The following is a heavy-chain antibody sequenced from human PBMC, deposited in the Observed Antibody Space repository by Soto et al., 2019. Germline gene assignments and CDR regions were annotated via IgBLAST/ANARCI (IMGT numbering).Heavy chain of an antibody. J-gene: IGHJ4*02. D-gene: IGHD1-26*01. CDR1: GFTFSSDG. CDR2: ISYDGSNT. V-gene: IGHV3-30*18. Sequence: QVQLVESGGGVVQPGRSLRLSCVASGFTFSSDGMQWVRQAPGKGLEWVAIISYDGSNTYYADSVKGRFTIYRDNSKNTLYLQMNSLRAEDTSVYYCAKEGGLSGSYYISSSYYFDYWGQGTLVTVSS. CDR3: AKEGGLSGSYYISSSYYFDY.